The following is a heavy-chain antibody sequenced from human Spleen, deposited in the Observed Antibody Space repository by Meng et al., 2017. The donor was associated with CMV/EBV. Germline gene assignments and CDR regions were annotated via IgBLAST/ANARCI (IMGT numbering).Heavy chain of an antibody. D-gene: IGHD6-13*01. CDR1: GFTCNNYA. Sequence: ASGFTCNNYAMAWVRQAPGKGLEWVSGISGGGASSFHADSVKGRFAISRDSSKNTLYLQMSSLRAEDTALYYCAKGQTSTWNAYFDSWGQGALVTVSS. V-gene: IGHV3-23*01. J-gene: IGHJ4*02. CDR2: ISGGGASS. CDR3: AKGQTSTWNAYFDS.